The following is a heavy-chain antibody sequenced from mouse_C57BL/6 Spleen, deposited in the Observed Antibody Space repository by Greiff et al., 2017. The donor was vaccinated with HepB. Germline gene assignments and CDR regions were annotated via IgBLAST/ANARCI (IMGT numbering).Heavy chain of an antibody. D-gene: IGHD1-1*02. CDR3: ARVDGSYGAMDY. CDR2: IYPGDGDT. CDR1: GYAFSSYW. V-gene: IGHV1-80*01. Sequence: QVQLQQSGAELVKPGASVKISCKASGYAFSSYWMNWVKQRPGKGLEWIGQIYPGDGDTNYNGKFKGKATLTADKSSSTAYMQLSSLTSEDSAVYFCARVDGSYGAMDYWGQGTSVTVSS. J-gene: IGHJ4*01.